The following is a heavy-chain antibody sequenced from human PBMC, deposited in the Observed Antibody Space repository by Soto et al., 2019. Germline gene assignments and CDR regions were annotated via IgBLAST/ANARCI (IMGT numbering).Heavy chain of an antibody. CDR1: GLTFSSYA. CDR2: ISGNGVVT. V-gene: IGHV3-64*01. D-gene: IGHD3-16*01. Sequence: EVQLVESGGGLVQPGGSLRLSCAASGLTFSSYAIHWVRQAPGKGLQLVSAISGNGVVTYYANSVKGRFTISRDNSKNTVYLQMGSLRAEDMAVYYCASGMTTFGGGALDIWGQGTMVTVSS. CDR3: ASGMTTFGGGALDI. J-gene: IGHJ3*02.